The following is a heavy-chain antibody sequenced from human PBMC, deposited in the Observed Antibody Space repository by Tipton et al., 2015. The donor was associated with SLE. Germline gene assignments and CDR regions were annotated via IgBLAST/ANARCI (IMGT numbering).Heavy chain of an antibody. CDR1: GFTFNKAW. D-gene: IGHD2-21*01. Sequence: SLRLSCVVSGFTFNKAWMSWVRQAPGKGLVWVSRISADGYTTTYADSVKGRFTISRDNSKNTLYLQMTSLRAEDTALYYCARLDCGGDCYDDHWGQGALVAVSS. J-gene: IGHJ4*02. CDR2: ISADGYTT. V-gene: IGHV3-74*03. CDR3: ARLDCGGDCYDDH.